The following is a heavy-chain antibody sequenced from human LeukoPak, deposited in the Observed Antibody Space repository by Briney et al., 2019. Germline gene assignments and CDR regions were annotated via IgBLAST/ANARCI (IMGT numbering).Heavy chain of an antibody. J-gene: IGHJ5*02. CDR1: GGSISSISYY. CDR2: MYYSGST. D-gene: IGHD3-10*01. CDR3: ARVTMVRGVFNWFDP. Sequence: SETLSLTCTVSGGSISSISYYWGWIRQPPGKGLEWIVSMYYSGSTYNNPSLKSRVTISVDTSKNQFSLKLSSVTAADTAVYYCARVTMVRGVFNWFDPWGQGTLVTVSS. V-gene: IGHV4-39*07.